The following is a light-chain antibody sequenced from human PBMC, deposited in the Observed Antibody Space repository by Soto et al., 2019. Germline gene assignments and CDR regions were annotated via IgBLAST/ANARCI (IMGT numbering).Light chain of an antibody. Sequence: EIVMTQSPTTLSVSPGERATLSCRASQSLGRDLAWYQYIPGQAPGLLIYGASTRATAIPARFSGSGSGTDFTLTVSSLQPEDFAVYYCQHDYNLLTFGGGTIVDVK. V-gene: IGKV3D-15*01. CDR1: QSLGRD. CDR3: QHDYNLLT. CDR2: GAS. J-gene: IGKJ4*01.